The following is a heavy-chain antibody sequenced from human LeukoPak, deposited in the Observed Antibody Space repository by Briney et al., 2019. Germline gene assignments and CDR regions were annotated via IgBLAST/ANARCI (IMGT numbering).Heavy chain of an antibody. Sequence: SETLSLTYALSGGSVSSYYWSWVRQPPGEGLEWIGYFYYSGTINYNPSLKSRVTISVDTSKNQVSLNLSSATAADTAMYYCARGYYYGSGSPEDWGQGTLVTVSS. J-gene: IGHJ4*02. CDR1: GGSVSSYY. CDR3: ARGYYYGSGSPED. CDR2: FYYSGTI. D-gene: IGHD3-10*01. V-gene: IGHV4-59*02.